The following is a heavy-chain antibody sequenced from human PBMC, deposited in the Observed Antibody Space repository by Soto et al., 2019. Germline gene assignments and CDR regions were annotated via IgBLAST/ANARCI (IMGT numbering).Heavy chain of an antibody. CDR1: GGSFSGYY. D-gene: IGHD3-9*01. J-gene: IGHJ4*02. V-gene: IGHV4-34*01. CDR3: ARVSRLVIMRGNFDY. CDR2: INHSGST. Sequence: SETLSLTCAVYGGSFSGYYWSWIRQPPGKGLEWIGEINHSGSTNYNPSLKSRVTISVDTSKNQFSLKLSSVTAADTAVYYCARVSRLVIMRGNFDYWGQGTLVTSPQ.